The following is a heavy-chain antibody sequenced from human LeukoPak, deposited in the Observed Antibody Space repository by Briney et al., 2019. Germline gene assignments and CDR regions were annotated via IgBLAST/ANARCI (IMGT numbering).Heavy chain of an antibody. V-gene: IGHV3-74*01. CDR3: ATKQWLAPPPDS. CDR2: INIDGTVT. Sequence: PGGSLRLSCAASGFTFSKYWMLWVRQAPGKGVESVSRINIDGTVTTYADSVKGRFTVSRDNADNTMFLQMNSVRDEDTAVYYCATKQWLAPPPDSWGQGTPVTVSS. J-gene: IGHJ4*02. D-gene: IGHD6-19*01. CDR1: GFTFSKYW.